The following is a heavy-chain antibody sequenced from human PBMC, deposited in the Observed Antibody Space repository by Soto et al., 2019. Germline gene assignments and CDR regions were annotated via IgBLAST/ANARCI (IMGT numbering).Heavy chain of an antibody. CDR2: ISSSSTYT. CDR1: RFTFSAFY. CDR3: AREGPGSSSWYVDS. V-gene: IGHV3-11*05. J-gene: IGHJ4*02. D-gene: IGHD6-13*01. Sequence: GGSLRLSCAASRFTFSAFYMSLISQAPGKGLEWLSYISSSSTYTSYADSVKGRFTISRDNAKKSLYLQMNRLRAEDTAVYYCAREGPGSSSWYVDSWGQGTLVTVSS.